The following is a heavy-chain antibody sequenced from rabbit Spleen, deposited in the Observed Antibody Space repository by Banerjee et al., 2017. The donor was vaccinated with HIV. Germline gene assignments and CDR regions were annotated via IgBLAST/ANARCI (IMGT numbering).Heavy chain of an antibody. V-gene: IGHV1S7*01. CDR2: IDPIFGTT. CDR1: GFDFSSYY. J-gene: IGHJ6*01. Sequence: QLKESGGGLVQPGGSLKLSCKASGFDFSSYYMCWVRQAPGKGLEWIGYIDPIFGTTHYASWVNGRFTISSDNAQNTVDLKMTSLTAADTATYFCAREDYGMDLWGPGTLVTVS. CDR3: AREDYGMDL.